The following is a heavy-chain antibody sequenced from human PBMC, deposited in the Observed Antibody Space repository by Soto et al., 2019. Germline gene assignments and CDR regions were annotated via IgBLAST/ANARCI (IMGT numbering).Heavy chain of an antibody. CDR2: IFHVGNT. CDR3: ARARWYDAFDV. J-gene: IGHJ3*01. Sequence: SETLSLTCAVSGFFISSGNYWGWIRKPPGKGLEWIGSIFHVGNTYYNPSLKSRVTISVDMSKNQFSLKLNSVTAADTAVYYCARARWYDAFDVWGQGTVVTVSS. CDR1: GFFISSGNY. V-gene: IGHV4-38-2*01. D-gene: IGHD2-15*01.